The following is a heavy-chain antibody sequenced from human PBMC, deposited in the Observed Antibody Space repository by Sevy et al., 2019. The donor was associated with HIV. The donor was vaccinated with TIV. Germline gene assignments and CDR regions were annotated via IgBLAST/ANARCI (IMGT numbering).Heavy chain of an antibody. CDR2: ITYDGSNK. CDR3: ARSGKIVVVPAAWYMDV. V-gene: IGHV3-30-3*01. Sequence: GGSLRLSCAASGFTFSSYAMHWVRQAPGKGLEWVAVITYDGSNKYYADSVKGRFTISRDNSKNTLYLQMNSLRAEDTAVYYCARSGKIVVVPAAWYMDVWGKGTTVTVSS. J-gene: IGHJ6*03. CDR1: GFTFSSYA. D-gene: IGHD2-2*01.